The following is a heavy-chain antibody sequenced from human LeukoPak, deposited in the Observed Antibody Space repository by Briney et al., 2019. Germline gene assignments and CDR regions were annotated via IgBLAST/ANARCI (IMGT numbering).Heavy chain of an antibody. Sequence: SETLSLTGAVYGGSFSAYYWSWVRQPPEKGPEWIGEINHSGSTNYNPSLKSRVTMTVDTSKYQLSLKLSSVTAADTAVYYCARGLYASGSYYRYNWFDPWGQGTLVTVSS. CDR1: GGSFSAYY. J-gene: IGHJ5*02. V-gene: IGHV4-34*01. CDR3: ARGLYASGSYYRYNWFDP. D-gene: IGHD3-10*01. CDR2: INHSGST.